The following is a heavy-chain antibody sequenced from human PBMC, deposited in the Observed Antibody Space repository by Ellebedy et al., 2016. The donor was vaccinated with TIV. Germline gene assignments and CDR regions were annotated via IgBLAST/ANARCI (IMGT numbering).Heavy chain of an antibody. D-gene: IGHD3-22*01. J-gene: IGHJ4*02. Sequence: SGPTLVKPTQTLTLTCTFSGFSLSTSGMSVSWIRQPPGKALEWLARIDWDDDKYYSTSLKTRLTISKDTSKNQVVLTMTNMDPVDTATYYCARIPYYYDSSGYWGFDYWGQGTLVTVSS. CDR2: IDWDDDK. V-gene: IGHV2-70*11. CDR1: GFSLSTSGMS. CDR3: ARIPYYYDSSGYWGFDY.